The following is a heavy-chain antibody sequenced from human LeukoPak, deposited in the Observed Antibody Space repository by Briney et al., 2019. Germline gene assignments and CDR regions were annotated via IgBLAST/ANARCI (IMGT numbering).Heavy chain of an antibody. V-gene: IGHV3-74*01. Sequence: QPGGSLRLSCAASGFTFSSYWMHWVRQAPGKGLVWVSRINSDGSSTSYVDSVKGRFTISRDNAKNTLYLQMNSLRAEDTAVYYCARENIAVAGRLYYWGQGTLVTVSS. CDR1: GFTFSSYW. CDR3: ARENIAVAGRLYY. J-gene: IGHJ4*02. D-gene: IGHD6-19*01. CDR2: INSDGSST.